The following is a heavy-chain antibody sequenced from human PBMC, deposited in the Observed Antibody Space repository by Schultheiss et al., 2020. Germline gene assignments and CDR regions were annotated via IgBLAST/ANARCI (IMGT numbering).Heavy chain of an antibody. CDR3: ARGLAAAGAFDY. V-gene: IGHV4-59*01. CDR2: IYYSGST. D-gene: IGHD6-13*01. Sequence: SATLSLTCAVSGASISSYYWSWIRQPPGKGLEWIGYIYYSGSTNYNPSLKSRVTISIDTSKNQFSLRLSSVTTADTAVYYCARGLAAAGAFDYWGQGTLVTVSS. J-gene: IGHJ4*02. CDR1: GASISSYY.